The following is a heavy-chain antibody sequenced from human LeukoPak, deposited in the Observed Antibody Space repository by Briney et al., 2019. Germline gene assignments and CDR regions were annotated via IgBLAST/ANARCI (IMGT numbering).Heavy chain of an antibody. D-gene: IGHD1-14*01. V-gene: IGHV1-18*03. CDR2: ISAYNGNT. J-gene: IGHJ4*02. CDR1: GYTFTSYG. Sequence: ASVKVSCKASGYTFTSYGISWVRQAPGQGLEWMGWISAYNGNTNYAQKLQGRVTITRDTSASTAYMELRSLRSEDMAVYYCTLYNYWGQGTLVTVSS. CDR3: TLYNY.